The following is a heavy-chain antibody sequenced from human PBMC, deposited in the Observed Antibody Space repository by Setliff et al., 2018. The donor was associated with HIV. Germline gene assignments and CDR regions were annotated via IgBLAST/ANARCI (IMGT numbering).Heavy chain of an antibody. V-gene: IGHV1-2*06. Sequence: ASVKVSCKASGYTFTGYYMHWVRQAPGQGLEWMGRINPNNGGTKYAQRFQGRVTMTRDTSISTAYMEMSRLTSDDTAEYYCARVFVLPDIVVVLDAFDIWGQGTMVTVSS. CDR1: GYTFTGYY. J-gene: IGHJ3*02. CDR2: INPNNGGT. D-gene: IGHD2-21*01. CDR3: ARVFVLPDIVVVLDAFDI.